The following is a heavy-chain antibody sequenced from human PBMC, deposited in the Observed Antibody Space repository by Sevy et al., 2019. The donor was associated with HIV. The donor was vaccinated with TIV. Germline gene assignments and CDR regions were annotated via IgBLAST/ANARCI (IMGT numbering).Heavy chain of an antibody. J-gene: IGHJ3*02. CDR1: GYTFTGYY. CDR3: ARDTPVGIAAAGDAFDI. CDR2: INPNSGGT. D-gene: IGHD6-13*01. Sequence: ASLKVSCKASGYTFTGYYMHWVRQAPGQGLEWMGWINPNSGGTNYAQKFQGRVTMTRDTSISTAYMELSRLRSDDTAVYYCARDTPVGIAAAGDAFDIWGQGTMVTVSS. V-gene: IGHV1-2*02.